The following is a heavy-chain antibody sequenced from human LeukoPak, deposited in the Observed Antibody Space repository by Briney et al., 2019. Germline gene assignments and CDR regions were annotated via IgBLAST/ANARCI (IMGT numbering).Heavy chain of an antibody. CDR1: GFTFSDYY. V-gene: IGHV3-11*04. D-gene: IGHD6-19*01. J-gene: IGHJ4*02. Sequence: GGSLRLSCATSGFTFSDYYMRWIRQAPGKGLEWLSYISSSGCTIYYADSVKCRFTISRDNAKNSLDLQMKSSKAAYTAAYFCARGPSAVAGTPWYWGQGTLVTVSS. CDR3: ARGPSAVAGTPWY. CDR2: ISSSGCTI.